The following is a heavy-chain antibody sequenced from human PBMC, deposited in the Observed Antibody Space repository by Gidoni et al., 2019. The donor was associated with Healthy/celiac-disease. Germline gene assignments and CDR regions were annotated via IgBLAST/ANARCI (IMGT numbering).Heavy chain of an antibody. CDR1: GFAFSSYG. V-gene: IGHV3-30*03. Sequence: QVQLVESGGGVVKPGRSLRLSFAASGFAFSSYGMHWVRQAPGKGLEWVAVISYDGSNKYYADSLKGRFTIPRDNSKNTLYLQMNSLRAEDTAVYYCARDLTIYGGFYYWGQGTLVTVSS. CDR3: ARDLTIYGGFYY. J-gene: IGHJ4*02. D-gene: IGHD4-17*01. CDR2: ISYDGSNK.